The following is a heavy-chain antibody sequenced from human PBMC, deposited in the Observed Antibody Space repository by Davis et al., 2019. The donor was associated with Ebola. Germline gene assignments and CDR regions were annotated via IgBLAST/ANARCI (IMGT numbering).Heavy chain of an antibody. Sequence: PSATLSLTCAVYGGSFSGYYWSWIRQPPGKGLEWIGYIYYSGSTNYNPSLKSRVTISVDTSKNQFSLKLSSVTAADTAVYYCARHYDLDVWGQGTTVTVSS. V-gene: IGHV4-59*01. CDR3: ARHYDLDV. J-gene: IGHJ6*02. CDR2: IYYSGST. CDR1: GGSFSGYY.